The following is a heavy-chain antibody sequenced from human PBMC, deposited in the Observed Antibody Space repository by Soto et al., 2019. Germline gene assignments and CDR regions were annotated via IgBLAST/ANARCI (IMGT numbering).Heavy chain of an antibody. V-gene: IGHV3-9*01. CDR3: AKGQRYCPSASRYFLPRVDDP. CDR2: INSNSASV. Sequence: DVQLVESGGGLVQPGRSLRLSCAASGFSFDDYAMHWVRQGPGKGLEWVSGINSNSASVGYADSVQGRFIISRDNDQNSLYLKMKSLRPEDTAWYYGAKGQRYCPSASRYFLPRVDDPWGRGTLVTVSS. J-gene: IGHJ5*02. D-gene: IGHD2-2*01. CDR1: GFSFDDYA.